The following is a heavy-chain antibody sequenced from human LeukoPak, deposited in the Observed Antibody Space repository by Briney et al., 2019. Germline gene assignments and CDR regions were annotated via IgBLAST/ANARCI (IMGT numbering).Heavy chain of an antibody. Sequence: SETLSLTCTVSGGSISSYYRSCIRQPPGKGLEWIGYIYYSGSTNYNPSLKSRVTISVDTSKNQFSLKLSSVTAADTAVYYCARTPSGSGDPHYGGWFDPWGQGTLVTVSS. CDR1: GGSISSYY. J-gene: IGHJ5*02. CDR2: IYYSGST. CDR3: ARTPSGSGDPHYGGWFDP. D-gene: IGHD3-10*01. V-gene: IGHV4-59*01.